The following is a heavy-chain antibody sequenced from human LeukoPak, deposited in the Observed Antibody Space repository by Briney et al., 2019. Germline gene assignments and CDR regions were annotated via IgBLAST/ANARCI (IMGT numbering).Heavy chain of an antibody. V-gene: IGHV3-74*01. J-gene: IGHJ4*02. CDR3: ARDVLGSCKGSSCFRWDC. Sequence: QPGGSLRLSCAASGFTFSSYWMHWIRQVPGKGLVWVSHINGDGSTTTYADSVKGRFTISRDNAENTVFLQMNSLRAEDTAMYYCARDVLGSCKGSSCFRWDCWGQGTLVTVSS. CDR2: INGDGSTT. D-gene: IGHD2-15*01. CDR1: GFTFSSYW.